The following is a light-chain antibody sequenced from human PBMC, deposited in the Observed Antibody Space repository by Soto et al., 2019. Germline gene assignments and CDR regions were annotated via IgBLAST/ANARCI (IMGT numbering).Light chain of an antibody. CDR2: AAS. CDR3: QQYERSSTT. V-gene: IGKV3-20*01. J-gene: IGKJ4*01. CDR1: QSISSTY. Sequence: EIVLTQSPGTLSLSPGERATLSCRASQSISSTYLAWYQQKPGQAPRLLIYAASRRATGIPDRFSGSGSGTDFTLTISRLEPEYFAVFFCQQYERSSTTFGGGTKVEIK.